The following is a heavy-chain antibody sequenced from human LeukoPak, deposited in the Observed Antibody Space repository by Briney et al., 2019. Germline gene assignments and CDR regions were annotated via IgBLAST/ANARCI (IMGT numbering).Heavy chain of an antibody. CDR3: ARISGSYDLIFDY. Sequence: SGPALVKPTQTLTLTCTFSGFSLSTSGMRVSWIRHPPVKALEWLARIDWDDDKFYSTSLKTRLTISKDTSKNQVVLTMTNTDPVDTATYYCARISGSYDLIFDYWGQGTPVTVSS. CDR2: IDWDDDK. V-gene: IGHV2-70*04. J-gene: IGHJ4*02. D-gene: IGHD1-26*01. CDR1: GFSLSTSGMR.